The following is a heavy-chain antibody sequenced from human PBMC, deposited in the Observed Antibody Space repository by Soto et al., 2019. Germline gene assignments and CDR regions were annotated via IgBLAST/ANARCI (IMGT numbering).Heavy chain of an antibody. CDR2: IWYDGSNK. V-gene: IGHV3-33*01. CDR1: GFTFSSYG. D-gene: IGHD3-22*01. CDR3: ARDGVVIDNRIYYYMDV. Sequence: QVQLVESGGGVVQPGRSLRLSCAASGFTFSSYGMHWVRQAPGKGLEWVAVIWYDGSNKYYADSVKGRFTISRDNSKNTLYLQMNSLRAEDTAVYYCARDGVVIDNRIYYYMDVWGKGTTVTVSS. J-gene: IGHJ6*03.